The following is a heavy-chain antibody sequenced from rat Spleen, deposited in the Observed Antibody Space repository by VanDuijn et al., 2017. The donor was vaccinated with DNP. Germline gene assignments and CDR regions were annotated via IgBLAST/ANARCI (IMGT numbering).Heavy chain of an antibody. CDR2: ISPSGGST. CDR3: TSNPHIRTAAPFDH. Sequence: EVQVVESGGGLVQPGRSLKLSCAASGFTFSNYGMHWIRQAPTKGLEWVASISPSGGSTYYRDSVKGRFTISRDNAKSTLYLQMDSLRSEDTATYYCTSNPHIRTAAPFDHWGQGVMVTVSS. J-gene: IGHJ2*01. CDR1: GFTFSNYG. D-gene: IGHD3-8*01. V-gene: IGHV5-19*01.